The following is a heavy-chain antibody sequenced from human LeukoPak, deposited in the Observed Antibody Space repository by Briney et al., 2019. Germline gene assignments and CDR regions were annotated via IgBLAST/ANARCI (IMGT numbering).Heavy chain of an antibody. D-gene: IGHD3-10*01. J-gene: IGHJ4*02. CDR2: INPNSGGT. Sequence: ASVKVSCKASGYTFTGYYMHWVRQAPGQGLEWMGRINPNSGGTNYAQKFQGRVTMTRDTSISTAYKELSRLRSDDTAVYYCARDRWFGELLYQRSLGYWGQGTLVTVSS. V-gene: IGHV1-2*06. CDR1: GYTFTGYY. CDR3: ARDRWFGELLYQRSLGY.